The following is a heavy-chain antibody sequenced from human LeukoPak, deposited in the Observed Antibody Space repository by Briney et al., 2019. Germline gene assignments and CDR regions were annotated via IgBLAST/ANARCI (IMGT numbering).Heavy chain of an antibody. D-gene: IGHD2-2*01. CDR3: AKDYCSITSCSFDY. Sequence: GGSLRLSCAASGFTFSSYAMSWVRQAPGKGLEWVSAVRGSGGSTYYADSVKGRFTISRDNSKNTLYLQMNNLRAEDTAVYYCAKDYCSITSCSFDYWGQGTLVTVSS. J-gene: IGHJ4*02. CDR2: VRGSGGST. CDR1: GFTFSSYA. V-gene: IGHV3-23*01.